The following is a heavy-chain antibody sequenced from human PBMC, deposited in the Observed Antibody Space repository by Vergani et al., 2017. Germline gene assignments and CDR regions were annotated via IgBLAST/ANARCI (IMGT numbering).Heavy chain of an antibody. V-gene: IGHV3-30-3*01. CDR2: ISYDGSNK. CDR3: AKAIGYSGYGCFDY. D-gene: IGHD5-12*01. Sequence: VQLLESGGGLVQPGGSLRLSCAASGFTFSSYAMHWVRQAPGKGLEWVAVISYDGSNKYYADSVKGRFTISRDNSKNTLYLQMNSLRAEDTAVYYCAKAIGYSGYGCFDYWGQGTLVTVSS. J-gene: IGHJ4*02. CDR1: GFTFSSYA.